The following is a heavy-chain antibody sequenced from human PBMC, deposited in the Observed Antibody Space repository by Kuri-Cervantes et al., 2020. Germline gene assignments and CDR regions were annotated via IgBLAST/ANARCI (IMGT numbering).Heavy chain of an antibody. CDR3: AKAQSPIVVVPAADLDY. CDR1: GFTFSGYA. J-gene: IGHJ4*02. V-gene: IGHV3-30-3*01. CDR2: ISYDGSNK. D-gene: IGHD2-2*01. Sequence: GESLKISCAASGFTFSGYAMHWVRQAPGKGLEWVAVISYDGSNKYYADSVKGRFTISRDNSKNTLYLQMNSLRAEDTAVYYCAKAQSPIVVVPAADLDYWGQGTLVTVSS.